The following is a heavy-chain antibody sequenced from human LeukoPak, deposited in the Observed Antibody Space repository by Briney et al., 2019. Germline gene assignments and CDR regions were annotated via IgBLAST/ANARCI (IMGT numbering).Heavy chain of an antibody. D-gene: IGHD2-2*01. V-gene: IGHV4-34*01. CDR3: ARHAPVEPPARAFDD. CDR2: INHSGST. CDR1: GFTFSNYN. Sequence: GSLRLSCSASGFTFSNYNMNWVRQPPGKGLEWIGEINHSGSTNYNPSLESRVTISVDTSKNQFSLRLNSVTAADTAVYYCARHAPVEPPARAFDDWGHGNLVAVSS. J-gene: IGHJ4*01.